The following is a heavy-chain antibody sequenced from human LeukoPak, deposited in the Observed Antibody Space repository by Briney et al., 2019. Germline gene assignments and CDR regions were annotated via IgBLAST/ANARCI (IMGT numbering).Heavy chain of an antibody. V-gene: IGHV3-23*01. CDR3: AKGIVGATRKINFFDY. D-gene: IGHD1-26*01. J-gene: IGHJ4*02. CDR1: GFPFSSYA. Sequence: GGSLRLSCAASGFPFSSYAMSWVRQAPGKGLEWVSAISGSGGSTYYADSVKGRFTISRDNSKNTLYLQMNSLRAEDTAVYYCAKGIVGATRKINFFDYWGQGTLVTVSS. CDR2: ISGSGGST.